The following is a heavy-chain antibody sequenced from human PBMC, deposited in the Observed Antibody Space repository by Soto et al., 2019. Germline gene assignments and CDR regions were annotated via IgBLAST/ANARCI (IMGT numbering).Heavy chain of an antibody. CDR1: GGSISSGDYY. V-gene: IGHV4-30-4*01. J-gene: IGHJ4*02. CDR3: ARWDCSSTSCYPFDY. D-gene: IGHD2-2*01. CDR2: IYYSGST. Sequence: QVQLQESGPGLVKPSQPLSLTCTVSGGSISSGDYYWSGIRQPPGKGLEWIGYIYYSGSTYYNPSLKSRVTISVDTSKNQCALKLSSVTAADTAVYYCARWDCSSTSCYPFDYWGQGTLVTVSS.